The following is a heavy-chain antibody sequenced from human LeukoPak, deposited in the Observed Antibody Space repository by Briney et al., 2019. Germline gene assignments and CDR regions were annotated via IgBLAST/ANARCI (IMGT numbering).Heavy chain of an antibody. Sequence: ASVKVSCKTSGYTFTGYYMHWVRQAPGQGLEWMGWMNPNSGNTGYAQKFQGRVTMTRNTSISTAYMELSSLRSEDTAVYYCARGQGDGYNLDYWGQGTLVTVSS. CDR2: MNPNSGNT. V-gene: IGHV1-8*02. D-gene: IGHD5-24*01. J-gene: IGHJ4*02. CDR1: GYTFTGYY. CDR3: ARGQGDGYNLDY.